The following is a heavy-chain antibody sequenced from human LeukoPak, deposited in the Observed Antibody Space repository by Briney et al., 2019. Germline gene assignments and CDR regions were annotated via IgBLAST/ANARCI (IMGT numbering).Heavy chain of an antibody. J-gene: IGHJ4*02. CDR2: INSDGSST. Sequence: PGGSLRLSCAASGFTISSYWMHWVRQAPGKGLVWVSRINSDGSSTSYADSVKGRFTISRDNSKNTLYLQMNSLRAEDTAVYYCAKDPTVTPQFYFDYWGQGTLVTVSS. CDR1: GFTISSYW. V-gene: IGHV3-74*01. CDR3: AKDPTVTPQFYFDY. D-gene: IGHD4-17*01.